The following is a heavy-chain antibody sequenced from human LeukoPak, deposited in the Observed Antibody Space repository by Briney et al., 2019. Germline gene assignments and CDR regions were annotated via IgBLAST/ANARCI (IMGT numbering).Heavy chain of an antibody. CDR1: RFTFSTYA. CDR3: ARDRIAVAGMGALQH. Sequence: GRSLRLSCAASRFTFSTYAMHWVRQAPGKGLEWVAGISNDGTNEDHADSVKGRFTISRDNSKNTLYLQMNSPRAEDTAIYYCARDRIAVAGMGALQHWGQGTLVTVSS. CDR2: ISNDGTNE. J-gene: IGHJ1*01. D-gene: IGHD6-19*01. V-gene: IGHV3-30-3*01.